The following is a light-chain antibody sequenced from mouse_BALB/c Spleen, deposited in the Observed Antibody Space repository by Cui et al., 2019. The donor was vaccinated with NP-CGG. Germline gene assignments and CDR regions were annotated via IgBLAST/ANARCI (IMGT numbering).Light chain of an antibody. CDR3: ALWYSNHWV. V-gene: IGLV1*01. Sequence: QPVVTQESALPTSPGETVTLTCRSSNGAVTTSNYANWVQEKPDHLFTGLIGGTNNRAPGVPARFSGSLLGDKAALTITGAQTEDEAIYFCALWYSNHWVFGGGTKLTVL. CDR1: NGAVTTSNY. J-gene: IGLJ1*01. CDR2: GTN.